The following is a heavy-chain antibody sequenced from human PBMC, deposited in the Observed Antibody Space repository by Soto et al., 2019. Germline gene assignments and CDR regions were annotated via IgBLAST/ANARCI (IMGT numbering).Heavy chain of an antibody. Sequence: GGSLRLSCAASGFTFSNAWMNWVRQAPGKGLEWVGRIKSKTDGGTTDYAAPVKGRFTISRDDSKNTLYLQMNSLKTEDTAVYYCTTEPHYSSSWYDYYYYYYGMDVWGQGTTVTVSS. V-gene: IGHV3-15*07. J-gene: IGHJ6*02. CDR1: GFTFSNAW. CDR2: IKSKTDGGTT. CDR3: TTEPHYSSSWYDYYYYYYGMDV. D-gene: IGHD6-13*01.